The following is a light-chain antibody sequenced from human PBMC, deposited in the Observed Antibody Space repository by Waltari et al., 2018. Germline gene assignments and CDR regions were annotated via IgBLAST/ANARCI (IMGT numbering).Light chain of an antibody. CDR3: QQYNIYPYT. CDR1: QDISSF. V-gene: IGKV1-16*02. CDR2: AAS. Sequence: DIQMTQSPSSLSASVGDRVTITCRASQDISSFLAWFQLQPGKAPKSLISAASSLHSGVPSKFSGSGSGTDFTLTISSLQPEDFATYYCQQYNIYPYTFGQGTKLEIK. J-gene: IGKJ2*01.